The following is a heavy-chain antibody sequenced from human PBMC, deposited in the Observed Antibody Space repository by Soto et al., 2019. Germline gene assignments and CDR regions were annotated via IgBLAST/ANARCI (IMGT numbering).Heavy chain of an antibody. CDR1: GGTFSSYA. J-gene: IGHJ5*02. V-gene: IGHV1-69*06. CDR3: ARGPPLAGAGKGWFDP. Sequence: SVKVSCKASGGTFSSYAISWVRQAPGQGLEWMGGIIPIFGTANYAQKFQGRVTITADKSTSTAYMELSSLRSEDTAVYYCARGPPLAGAGKGWFDPWGQGTMVTVSS. D-gene: IGHD6-19*01. CDR2: IIPIFGTA.